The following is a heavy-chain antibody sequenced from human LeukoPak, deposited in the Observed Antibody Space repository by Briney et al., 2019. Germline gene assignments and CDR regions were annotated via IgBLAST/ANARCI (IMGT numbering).Heavy chain of an antibody. CDR1: GGSFSGYY. D-gene: IGHD6-13*01. CDR3: ARRFSSSSWYRNFDY. CDR2: INHSGST. V-gene: IGHV4-34*01. J-gene: IGHJ4*02. Sequence: SETLSLTCAVYGGSFSGYYWSWIRQPPGKGLEWVGEINHSGSTNYNPSLKSRVTISVDTSKNQFSLKLSSVTAADTAVYYCARRFSSSSWYRNFDYWGQGTLVTVSS.